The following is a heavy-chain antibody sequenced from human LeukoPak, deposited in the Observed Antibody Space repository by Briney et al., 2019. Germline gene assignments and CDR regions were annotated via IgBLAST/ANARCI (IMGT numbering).Heavy chain of an antibody. D-gene: IGHD1-26*01. V-gene: IGHV3-7*01. J-gene: IGHJ4*02. CDR2: GIQGGSET. Sequence: GGSLRLSCAASGFTFRRYWVTWVRQAAGKRLECVASGIQGGSETYYVDSMKGRFTISRDTSTNSLFLQMSSLRVEDTDIYFCARSWLLVEVTQPTDYWGQGTLVTVSS. CDR3: ARSWLLVEVTQPTDY. CDR1: GFTFRRYW.